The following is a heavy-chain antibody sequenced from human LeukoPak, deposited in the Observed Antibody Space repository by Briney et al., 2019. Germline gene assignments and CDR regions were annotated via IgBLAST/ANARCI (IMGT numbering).Heavy chain of an antibody. CDR1: GFTFISYS. Sequence: GGSLRHSCAASGFTFISYSMNWVRQAPGKGREGVSLISSSSSNRYYADSVKGRFTISRDNAKNSLYLQMNSLRAEDTAVYYCARDSMTVSTPEAFDMWGQGTMGTVS. CDR3: ARDSMTVSTPEAFDM. CDR2: ISSSSSNR. J-gene: IGHJ3*02. V-gene: IGHV3-48*01. D-gene: IGHD3-22*01.